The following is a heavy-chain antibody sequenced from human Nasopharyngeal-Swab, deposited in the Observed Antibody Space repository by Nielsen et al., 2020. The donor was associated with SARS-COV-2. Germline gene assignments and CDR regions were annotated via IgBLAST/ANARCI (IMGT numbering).Heavy chain of an antibody. D-gene: IGHD3-10*01. CDR2: IGGSGGST. CDR1: GFTFSGYA. Sequence: GESLKISCAASGFTFSGYAMSWVRQAPGKGLEWVSGIGGSGGSTYYADSVKGQFTISRDNSKNTLCLQMNSLRAEDTAVYYCASALVWFGEIWFDPWGQGTLVTVSS. V-gene: IGHV3-23*01. J-gene: IGHJ5*02. CDR3: ASALVWFGEIWFDP.